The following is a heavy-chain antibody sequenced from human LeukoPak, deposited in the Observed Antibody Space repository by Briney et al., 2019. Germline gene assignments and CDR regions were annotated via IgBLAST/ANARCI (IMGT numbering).Heavy chain of an antibody. V-gene: IGHV3-74*01. CDR2: IDSDGSWT. J-gene: IGHJ4*02. CDR3: VRCHETY. D-gene: IGHD3-16*02. CDR1: GNYL. Sequence: GGALRLSCAASGNYLMHWVRHAPGKGRVWVSHIDSDGSWTSYAGSVKGGLTISKYNAKNEVYLQITSLRAEHTAVYYCVRCHETYWGRGTLVTVSS.